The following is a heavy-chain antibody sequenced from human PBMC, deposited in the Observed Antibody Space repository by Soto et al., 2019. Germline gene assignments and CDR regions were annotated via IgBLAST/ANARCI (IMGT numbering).Heavy chain of an antibody. J-gene: IGHJ6*02. CDR1: GYTFTSYY. D-gene: IGHD5-18*01. CDR3: ARVGYSYGQGGYYYYGMDV. V-gene: IGHV1-46*01. CDR2: INPSGGST. Sequence: ASVKVSCKASGYTFTSYYMHWVRQAPGQGLEWMGIINPSGGSTSYAQKFQGRVTMTRDTSTSTVYMELSSLRSEDTAVYYCARVGYSYGQGGYYYYGMDVWGQGTTVTVSS.